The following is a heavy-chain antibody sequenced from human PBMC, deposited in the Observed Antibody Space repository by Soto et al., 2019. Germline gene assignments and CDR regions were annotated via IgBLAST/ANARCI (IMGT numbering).Heavy chain of an antibody. D-gene: IGHD3-3*01. CDR1: GGSFSGYY. J-gene: IGHJ4*02. CDR3: ARGLRGYYDFWSGYLTRTYFDY. CDR2: INHSGST. Sequence: LSLTCAVYGGSFSGYYWSWIRQPPGKGLEWIGEINHSGSTNYNPSLKSRVTISVDTSKNQFSLKLSSVTAADTAVYYCARGLRGYYDFWSGYLTRTYFDYWGQGTLVTVSS. V-gene: IGHV4-34*01.